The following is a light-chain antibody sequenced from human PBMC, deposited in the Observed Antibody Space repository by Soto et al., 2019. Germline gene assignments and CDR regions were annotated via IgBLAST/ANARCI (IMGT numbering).Light chain of an antibody. CDR2: SAS. J-gene: IGKJ3*01. Sequence: EIVMTQSPVTLSVSPGERATLCFAASQSVNNNVAWYQQKPGHTPRLLIYSASIGATGTPARFSGSGSGSDFTLTISSLQSEDFAVYYCQQYNKWPLTFGPGTKVDIK. V-gene: IGKV3-15*01. CDR3: QQYNKWPLT. CDR1: QSVNNN.